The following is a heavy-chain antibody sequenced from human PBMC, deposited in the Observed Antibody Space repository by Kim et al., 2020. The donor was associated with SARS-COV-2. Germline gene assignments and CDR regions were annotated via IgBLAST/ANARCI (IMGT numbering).Heavy chain of an antibody. CDR3: ARSALGGFFDL. CDR2: T. Sequence: TTYADSVKGRFTVSRDNARNTLYLQINSRIAEDTAVYYCARSALGGFFDLWGRGTLVAVSS. V-gene: IGHV3-74*01. J-gene: IGHJ2*01. D-gene: IGHD3-16*01.